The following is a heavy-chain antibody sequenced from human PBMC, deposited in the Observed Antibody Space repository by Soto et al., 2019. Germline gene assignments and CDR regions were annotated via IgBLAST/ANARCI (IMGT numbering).Heavy chain of an antibody. Sequence: GGSLRLSCAAFGFTFSSYAMHWVRQAPGKGLEWVAVISYDGSNKYYADSVKGRFTISRDNSKNTLYLQMNSLRAEDTAVYYCARDPTYYYDSSGYYRGAAFDYWGQGTLVTVSS. CDR3: ARDPTYYYDSSGYYRGAAFDY. CDR1: GFTFSSYA. V-gene: IGHV3-30-3*01. J-gene: IGHJ4*02. CDR2: ISYDGSNK. D-gene: IGHD3-22*01.